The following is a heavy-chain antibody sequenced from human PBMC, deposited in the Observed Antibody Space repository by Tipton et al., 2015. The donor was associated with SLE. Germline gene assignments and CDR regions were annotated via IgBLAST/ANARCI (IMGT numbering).Heavy chain of an antibody. CDR1: GGAINNYY. V-gene: IGHV4-59*01. Sequence: GLVKPSETLSLTCSVSGGAINNYYWGWIRQPPGKGLEWIGCLYSSGNTIYNPSLNSRVTISVDTSKNQFSLKLTSVTAADTAVYYCARGGYGRTTKKWIWFDPWGQGTLVTVSS. J-gene: IGHJ5*02. CDR3: ARGGYGRTTKKWIWFDP. CDR2: LYSSGNT. D-gene: IGHD5-12*01.